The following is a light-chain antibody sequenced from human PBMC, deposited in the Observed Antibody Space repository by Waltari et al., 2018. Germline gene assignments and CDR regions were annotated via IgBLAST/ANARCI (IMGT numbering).Light chain of an antibody. J-gene: IGKJ1*01. CDR2: AAS. CDR1: QGIRLS. Sequence: DIQMTQSPSSLSASVGDRVTITCRASQGIRLSLAWYHQKPGKAPKLLLYAASRLERAVPSKIRGIGSGTDYTLPISSMQPYDFATYYCQQYYSTPWTFGQGTKVEIK. V-gene: IGKV1-NL1*01. CDR3: QQYYSTPWT.